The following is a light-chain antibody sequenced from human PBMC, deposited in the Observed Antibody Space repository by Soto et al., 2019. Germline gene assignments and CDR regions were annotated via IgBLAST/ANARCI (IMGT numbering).Light chain of an antibody. CDR3: QQYNNWPAWK. CDR1: QSVSSN. J-gene: IGKJ1*01. V-gene: IGKV3-15*01. Sequence: EIVMTQSPATLSVSPGERATLSCRASQSVSSNLAWSQQKPGQAPRLLIYGASTRATGIPATFSGSVSGTEFTLTISSLQSEDFAVYYCQQYNNWPAWKFGQGSKVEIK. CDR2: GAS.